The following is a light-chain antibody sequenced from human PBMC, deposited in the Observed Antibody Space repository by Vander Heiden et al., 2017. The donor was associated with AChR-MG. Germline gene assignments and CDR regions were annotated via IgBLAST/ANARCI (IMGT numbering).Light chain of an antibody. J-gene: IGKJ3*01. CDR3: QQYHDVPPLT. V-gene: IGKV1-33*01. CDR1: QDISNK. Sequence: DIQMTQSPSSLSASLGDRVIITCQASQDISNKLNWYQQKPGKAPELLIYDASNLESGDPSRFTGSGSGTHFTFTISRLQPEDVATYYCQQYHDVPPLTVGPGTKVEI. CDR2: DAS.